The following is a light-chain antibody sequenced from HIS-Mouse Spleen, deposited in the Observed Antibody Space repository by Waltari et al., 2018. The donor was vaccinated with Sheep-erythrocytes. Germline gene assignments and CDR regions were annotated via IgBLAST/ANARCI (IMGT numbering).Light chain of an antibody. V-gene: IGLV1-40*01. J-gene: IGLJ2*01. CDR3: QSYDSSLSGSV. CDR2: GNS. Sequence: QSVLTQPPSVSGPPGQRVTISCTGSSSNIAAGYSVHWYQQLPGTAPKLLIYGNSNRPSGVPDRFSGSKSGTSASLAITGLQAEDEADYYCQSYDSSLSGSVFGGGTKLTVL. CDR1: SSNIAAGYS.